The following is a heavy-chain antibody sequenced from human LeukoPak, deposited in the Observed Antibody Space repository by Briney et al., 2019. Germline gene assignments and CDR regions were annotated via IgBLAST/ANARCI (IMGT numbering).Heavy chain of an antibody. J-gene: IGHJ4*02. V-gene: IGHV1-2*02. D-gene: IGHD4-17*01. CDR3: ARPADGDYLVGYD. Sequence: GASVKVSCKASGYTFTAYYMHWVRQAPGQGLEWMGWINPNSGATNYAQKFHGRVTMTRDTSISTAYMELSRLRSDDTAVYYCARPADGDYLVGYDWGQGTLVTVSS. CDR1: GYTFTAYY. CDR2: INPNSGAT.